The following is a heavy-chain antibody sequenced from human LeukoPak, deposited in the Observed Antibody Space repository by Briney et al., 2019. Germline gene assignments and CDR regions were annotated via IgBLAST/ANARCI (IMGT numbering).Heavy chain of an antibody. CDR1: GYSISSGYY. J-gene: IGHJ4*02. CDR3: ARDDDALDY. D-gene: IGHD2-2*01. Sequence: SETLSLTCTVSGYSISSGYYWGWIRQPPGKGLEWIGSIYHSGSTYYNPSLKSRVTISVDTSKNQFSLKLSSVTAADTAVYYCARDDDALDYWGQGTLVTVSS. CDR2: IYHSGST. V-gene: IGHV4-38-2*02.